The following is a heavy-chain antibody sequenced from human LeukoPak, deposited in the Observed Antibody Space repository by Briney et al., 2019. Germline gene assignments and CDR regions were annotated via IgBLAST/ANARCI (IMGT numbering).Heavy chain of an antibody. D-gene: IGHD3-10*01. V-gene: IGHV1-8*01. J-gene: IGHJ5*02. CDR2: MNPNSGNT. CDR1: GYTFTSYD. CDR3: ARGGTHRLLWFGEGRDWFDP. Sequence: ASVKVSCKASGYTFTSYDINWVRQAPGQGLEWMGWMNPNSGNTGYAQKFQGRVTMTRNTSISTAYMELSSLRSEDTAVYYCARGGTHRLLWFGEGRDWFDPWGQGTLVTVSS.